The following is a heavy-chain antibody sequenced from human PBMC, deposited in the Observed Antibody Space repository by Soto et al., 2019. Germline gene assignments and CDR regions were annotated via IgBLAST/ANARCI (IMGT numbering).Heavy chain of an antibody. J-gene: IGHJ3*02. D-gene: IGHD3-3*01. CDR3: ARDGFSGDFWSGDAFDI. V-gene: IGHV3-11*06. CDR1: GFTFSDYY. CDR2: ISSSSSYT. Sequence: SMRLSYAASGFTFSDYYLSWIRPAPGKVLEWVSYISSSSSYTNYADSVKGRFTISRDNAKNSLYLQMNSLRAEDTAVYYCARDGFSGDFWSGDAFDIWGQGTMVTVSS.